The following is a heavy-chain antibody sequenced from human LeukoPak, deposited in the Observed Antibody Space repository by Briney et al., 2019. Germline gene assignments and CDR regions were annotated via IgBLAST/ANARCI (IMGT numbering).Heavy chain of an antibody. D-gene: IGHD3-22*01. CDR1: GGSISSYY. CDR3: ARDSPYYYDSSNWFDP. Sequence: SQTLSLTCTVSGGSISSYYWSWIRQPPGKGLEWIGYIYYSGSTNYNPSLKSRVTISVDTSKNQFSLELSSVTAADTAVYYCARDSPYYYDSSNWFDPWGQGTLVTVSS. CDR2: IYYSGST. V-gene: IGHV4-59*01. J-gene: IGHJ5*02.